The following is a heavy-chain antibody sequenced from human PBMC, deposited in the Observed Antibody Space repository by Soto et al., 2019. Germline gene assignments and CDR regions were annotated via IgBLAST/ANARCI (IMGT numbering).Heavy chain of an antibody. D-gene: IGHD3-16*01. Sequence: PSETLSLTCAVSGGSISSGGYSWSWIRQPPGKVLEWIVYIYHSGSTYYNPSLKSRVTISVDRSNNQFSLKLSSVTAADTSVYYCARGLVVPPSHYFDYWGQGTLVTVSS. V-gene: IGHV4-30-2*01. CDR3: ARGLVVPPSHYFDY. CDR1: GGSISSGGYS. J-gene: IGHJ4*02. CDR2: IYHSGST.